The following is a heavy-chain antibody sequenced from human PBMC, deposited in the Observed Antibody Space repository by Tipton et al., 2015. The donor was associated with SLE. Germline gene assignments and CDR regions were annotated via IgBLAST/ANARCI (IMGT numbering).Heavy chain of an antibody. CDR3: ASGVLGQQLPGV. Sequence: TLSLTCAVYGGSFSGYYWSWIRQPPGKGLEWIGEINHSGSTNHNPSLKSRVTISVDTSKNQFSLKLSSVTAADTAVYYCASGVLGQQLPGVWGQGTLVTVSS. V-gene: IGHV4-34*01. CDR1: GGSFSGYY. CDR2: INHSGST. D-gene: IGHD6-13*01. J-gene: IGHJ4*02.